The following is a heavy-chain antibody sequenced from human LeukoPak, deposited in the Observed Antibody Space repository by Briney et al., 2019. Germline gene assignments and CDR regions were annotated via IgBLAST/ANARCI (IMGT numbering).Heavy chain of an antibody. J-gene: IGHJ4*02. CDR2: ISNTGDII. CDR1: GFTFSNYE. D-gene: IGHD2-21*02. CDR3: ARPRLAYCGGDCYSGLDY. V-gene: IGHV3-48*03. Sequence: PGGSLRLSCAASGFTFSNYEMNWVRQAPGKGLEWISHISNTGDIIHYADSVEGRFTISRDNAKNSLYLQMNSLRAEDTAVYYCARPRLAYCGGDCYSGLDYWGQGTLVTVSS.